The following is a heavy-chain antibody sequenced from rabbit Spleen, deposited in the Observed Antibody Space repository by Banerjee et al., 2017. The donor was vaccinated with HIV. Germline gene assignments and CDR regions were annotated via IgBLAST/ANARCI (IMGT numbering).Heavy chain of an antibody. CDR2: IYGGDGSST. Sequence: QEQLEESGGGLVKPEGSLTLTCKASGVSFNDKDVMCWVRQAPGKGLEWIGCIYGGDGSSTAYANWAKGRFTISKTSSTTVTLQLTSLTAADTATYFCARDAAGREDFNLWGPGTLVTVS. V-gene: IGHV1S45*01. CDR1: GVSFNDKDV. D-gene: IGHD4-2*01. J-gene: IGHJ4*01. CDR3: ARDAAGREDFNL.